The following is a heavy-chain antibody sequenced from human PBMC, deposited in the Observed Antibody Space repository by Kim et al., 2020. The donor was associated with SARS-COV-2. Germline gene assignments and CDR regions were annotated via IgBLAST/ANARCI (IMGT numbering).Heavy chain of an antibody. V-gene: IGHV4-61*01. CDR2: IYYSGST. J-gene: IGHJ4*02. D-gene: IGHD1-26*01. Sequence: SETLSLTCTVSGGSVSSGSYYWSWIRQPPGKGLEWIGYIYYSGSTNYNPSLKSRVTISVDTSKNQFSLKLSSVTAADTAVYYCARFPVVGATRGGIDYWGQGTLVTVSS. CDR1: GGSVSSGSYY. CDR3: ARFPVVGATRGGIDY.